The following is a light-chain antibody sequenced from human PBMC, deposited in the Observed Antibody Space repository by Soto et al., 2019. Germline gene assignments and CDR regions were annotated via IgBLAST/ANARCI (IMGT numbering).Light chain of an antibody. J-gene: IGLJ7*01. CDR3: RVWDTGSDHAV. V-gene: IGLV3-21*04. Sequence: SYELTQPPSVSVAPGKTARITCGGNNIGSKSVHWYQQKPGQTPLLVIYYDTDRPSGIPERFSGSNSGTTATLTISRVEAGDDADYYCRVWDTGSDHAVFGGGTKLTVL. CDR2: YDT. CDR1: NIGSKS.